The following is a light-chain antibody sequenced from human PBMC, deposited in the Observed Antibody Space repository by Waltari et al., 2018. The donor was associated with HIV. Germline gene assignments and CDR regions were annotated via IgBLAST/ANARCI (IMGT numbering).Light chain of an antibody. CDR2: GDH. Sequence: QSVLTQPPSVSGAPGQRVTISCTGSTSNIGAHYGVNWYQEVPGTAPRLLIYGDHNRPSGIPDRLSGSRSGTSASLAINGLQAEDEAEYYCQSYDSSLSSVLFGGGTKLTVL. CDR3: QSYDSSLSSVL. V-gene: IGLV1-40*01. J-gene: IGLJ2*01. CDR1: TSNIGAHYG.